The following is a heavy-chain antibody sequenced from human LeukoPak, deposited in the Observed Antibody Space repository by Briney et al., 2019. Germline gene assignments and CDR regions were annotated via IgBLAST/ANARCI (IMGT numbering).Heavy chain of an antibody. V-gene: IGHV3-48*02. CDR3: ARDLRGVDYVWGSYYGAFDI. CDR1: GFTFSSYS. Sequence: GGSLRLYCAASGFTFSSYSMNWDRQAPGKGLEWVSYTSSSSSTIYYADSVKGRFTISRDNAKNSLYLQMNSLRDEDTAVYYCARDLRGVDYVWGSYYGAFDIWGQGTMVTVSS. D-gene: IGHD3-16*01. J-gene: IGHJ3*02. CDR2: TSSSSSTI.